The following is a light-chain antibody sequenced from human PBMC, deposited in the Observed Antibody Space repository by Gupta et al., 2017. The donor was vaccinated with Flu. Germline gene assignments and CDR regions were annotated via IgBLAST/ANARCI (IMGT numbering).Light chain of an antibody. CDR1: QSISTS. J-gene: IGKJ4*01. CDR2: HAS. Sequence: IVLTQSPATLSLSPGERATLSCRASQSISTSLAWYQQKPGQDPRLLIFHASTRATGIPARFSGSGYGTDFTLTISSREPEDFAVYYCQQRNNWPLFTFGGGTKVEVK. CDR3: QQRNNWPLFT. V-gene: IGKV3-11*01.